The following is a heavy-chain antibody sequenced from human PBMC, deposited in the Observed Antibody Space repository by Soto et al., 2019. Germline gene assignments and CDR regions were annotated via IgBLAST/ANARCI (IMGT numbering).Heavy chain of an antibody. CDR1: GFSFRKHA. V-gene: IGHV3-33*01. CDR3: TRVVDDTSGNYWGVSDY. D-gene: IGHD3-22*01. Sequence: QVQLVESGGGVVQPGGSLRLSCEASGFSFRKHAMNWVRQAPGKGQEWVAVIWCDGSEKYYADSAKGRFTRSRDNSKNTLDLHMNSLRVKDSDVYDCTRVVDDTSGNYWGVSDYWGQGTLVTVSS. CDR2: IWCDGSEK. J-gene: IGHJ4*02.